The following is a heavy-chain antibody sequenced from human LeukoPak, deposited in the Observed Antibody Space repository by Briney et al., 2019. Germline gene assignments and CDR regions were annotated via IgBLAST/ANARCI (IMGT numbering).Heavy chain of an antibody. D-gene: IGHD3-16*02. Sequence: GGSLRLSCATSGFTFRNYGMHWVRQAPGKGLEWVALISYDGSNKYYADSVKGRFTISRDNSKNTLYLQMNSLRAEDTAVYYCAREGNYVWGSYRYTGYFDYWGQGTLVTVSS. J-gene: IGHJ4*02. CDR3: AREGNYVWGSYRYTGYFDY. CDR1: GFTFRNYG. V-gene: IGHV3-30*03. CDR2: ISYDGSNK.